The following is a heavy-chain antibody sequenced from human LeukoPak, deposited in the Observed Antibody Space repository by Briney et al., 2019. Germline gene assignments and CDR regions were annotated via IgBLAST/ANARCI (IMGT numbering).Heavy chain of an antibody. V-gene: IGHV3-30*14. J-gene: IGHJ4*02. CDR1: GFIFSSNA. D-gene: IGHD6-19*01. Sequence: GGSLRLSCAASGFIFSSNATHWVRQAPGKGLEWVAATSYDERNKYYGDSVRGRFTTSRDNSKNTLYLQMNSLRAEDTAVYYCARDLGSGWNFDYWGQGTLVTVSS. CDR2: TSYDERNK. CDR3: ARDLGSGWNFDY.